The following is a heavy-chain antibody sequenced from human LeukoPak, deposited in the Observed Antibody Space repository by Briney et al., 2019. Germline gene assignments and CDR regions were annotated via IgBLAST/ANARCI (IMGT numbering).Heavy chain of an antibody. CDR3: ARFRPTLVRGRRYYYYYMDV. Sequence: ASVKVSCKASGYTFTSYDINWVRQATGQGLEWMGWMNPNSGNTGYAQKFQGRVTMTRNTSISTAYMELSSLRSEDTAVYYCARFRPTLVRGRRYYYYYMDVWGKGTTVTISS. CDR1: GYTFTSYD. V-gene: IGHV1-8*01. D-gene: IGHD3-10*01. J-gene: IGHJ6*03. CDR2: MNPNSGNT.